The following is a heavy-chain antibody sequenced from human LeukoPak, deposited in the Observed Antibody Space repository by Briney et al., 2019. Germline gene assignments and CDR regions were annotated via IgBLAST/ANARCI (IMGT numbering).Heavy chain of an antibody. CDR1: GYTFTSYY. CDR3: VRDGEGVAISVNYWFDP. CDR2: MNPNNGNT. J-gene: IGHJ5*02. V-gene: IGHV1-8*01. D-gene: IGHD3-10*01. Sequence: GASVKVSCKASGYTFTSYYIHWVRQASGQGLEWMGWMNPNNGNTGYAQKFQGRVTMTRDTSISTAYMELRGLRSEDTAVYYCVRDGEGVAISVNYWFDPWGQGTLVTVSS.